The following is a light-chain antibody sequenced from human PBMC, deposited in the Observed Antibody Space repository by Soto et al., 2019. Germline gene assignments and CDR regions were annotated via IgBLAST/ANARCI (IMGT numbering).Light chain of an antibody. J-gene: IGKJ5*01. Sequence: DIPMTQSPSSLSASVGDRVTITCQASQDISNFLNWYQQKPGKGPKVLIYDASKLETGVPSRFSGSRSGTFFTFTISSLQPEDIATYYCQQYDTLITFGQGTRLEIK. V-gene: IGKV1-33*01. CDR2: DAS. CDR1: QDISNF. CDR3: QQYDTLIT.